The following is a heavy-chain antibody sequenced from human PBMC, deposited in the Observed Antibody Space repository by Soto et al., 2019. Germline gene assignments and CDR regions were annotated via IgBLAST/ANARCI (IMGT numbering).Heavy chain of an antibody. V-gene: IGHV6-1*01. Sequence: PSQTLSLTCAISGDSVSSNTAAWNWIRQSPSRGLEWLGRTYYRSKWYYDYAESVKGRISINPDTSENQFSLQLNSVSPEDTAVYYCVRGSRNSWTIWGQGALVTVSS. CDR1: GDSVSSNTAA. D-gene: IGHD3-3*01. CDR2: TYYRSKWYY. J-gene: IGHJ4*02. CDR3: VRGSRNSWTI.